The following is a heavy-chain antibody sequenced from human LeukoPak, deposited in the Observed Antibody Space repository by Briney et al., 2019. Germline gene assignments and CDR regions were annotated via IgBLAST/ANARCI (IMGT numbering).Heavy chain of an antibody. Sequence: SETLSLTCTVSGGSISSSSYCWGWIRQPPGKGLEWIGSIYYSGSTYYNPSLKSRVTISVDTSKNQFSLKLSSVTAADTAVYYCARHGGAGDYSPFVYYYYYMDVWGKGTTVTISS. CDR1: GGSISSSSYC. D-gene: IGHD4-17*01. CDR2: IYYSGST. J-gene: IGHJ6*03. CDR3: ARHGGAGDYSPFVYYYYYMDV. V-gene: IGHV4-39*01.